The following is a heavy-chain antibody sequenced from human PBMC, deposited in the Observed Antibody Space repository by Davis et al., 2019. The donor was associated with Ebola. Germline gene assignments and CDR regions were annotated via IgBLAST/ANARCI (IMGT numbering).Heavy chain of an antibody. J-gene: IGHJ4*02. CDR3: TRDKDGTSSAYDY. CDR1: GFSFSSYE. D-gene: IGHD6-6*01. CDR2: IMRSGISI. V-gene: IGHV3-48*03. Sequence: PGGSLRLSCAASGFSFSSYEMNWVRQAPGKGLEWIAYIMRSGISIHYAASVEGRFTISRDDAKNSLYLQMNSLRAEDTAVYYCTRDKDGTSSAYDYWGQGTLVTVSS.